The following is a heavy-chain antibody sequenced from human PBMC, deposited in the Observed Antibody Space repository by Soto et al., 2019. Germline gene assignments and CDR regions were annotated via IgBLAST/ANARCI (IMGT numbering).Heavy chain of an antibody. V-gene: IGHV1-69*01. CDR1: GGTFSIYG. Sequence: QGQLVQSGAEVKKTGSSVKVSCKASGGTFSIYGFSWVRQALGQGPEWIGGIIPILTTPNYAQKFHGRVTIVADESTTTVYMELSSLKSEDTAVYYCATSVGIAPTGEDGMDVWGQGTSVTVSS. CDR3: ATSVGIAPTGEDGMDV. CDR2: IIPILTTP. D-gene: IGHD2-8*02. J-gene: IGHJ6*02.